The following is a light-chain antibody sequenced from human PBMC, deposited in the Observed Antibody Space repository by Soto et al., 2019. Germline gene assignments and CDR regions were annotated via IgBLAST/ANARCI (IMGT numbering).Light chain of an antibody. V-gene: IGKV3-15*01. J-gene: IGKJ1*01. CDR1: QSVSNN. Sequence: EIVLTQSPGTLSLSPGERATLSCRASQSVSNNLAWYQQKPGQAPRLLIFDASTRATGIPARFSGSGSGTEFTLTISSLQSEDVAVYYCQQANDWPPTFGQGTKVDIK. CDR3: QQANDWPPT. CDR2: DAS.